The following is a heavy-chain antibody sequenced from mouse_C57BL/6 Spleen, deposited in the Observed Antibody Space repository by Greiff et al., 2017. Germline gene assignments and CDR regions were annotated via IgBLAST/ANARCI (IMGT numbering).Heavy chain of an antibody. Sequence: DVQLQESGPGLVKPSQSLSLTCSVTGYSITSGYYWNWIRQFPGNKLEWMGYISYDGSNNYNPSLKNRISITRDTSKNQFFLKLNSVTTEDTATYYWARGSNYVFAYWGQGTLVTVSA. J-gene: IGHJ3*01. CDR3: ARGSNYVFAY. CDR2: ISYDGSN. D-gene: IGHD2-5*01. V-gene: IGHV3-6*01. CDR1: GYSITSGYY.